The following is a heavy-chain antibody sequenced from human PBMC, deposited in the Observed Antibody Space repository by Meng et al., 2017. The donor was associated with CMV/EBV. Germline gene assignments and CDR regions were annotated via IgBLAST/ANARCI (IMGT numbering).Heavy chain of an antibody. Sequence: QVQRQQWGAGLLKPSATLSLTRAVYGGSFSGYYWSWIRQPPGKGLEWIGEINHSGSTNYNPSLKSRVTISVDTSKNQFSLKLSSVTAADTAVYYCARGGIAAAGPFDYWGQGTLVTVSS. CDR3: ARGGIAAAGPFDY. J-gene: IGHJ4*02. CDR1: GGSFSGYY. D-gene: IGHD6-13*01. V-gene: IGHV4-34*01. CDR2: INHSGST.